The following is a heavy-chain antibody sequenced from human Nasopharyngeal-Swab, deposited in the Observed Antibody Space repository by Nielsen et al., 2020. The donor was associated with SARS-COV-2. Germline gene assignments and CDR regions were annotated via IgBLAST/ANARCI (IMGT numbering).Heavy chain of an antibody. CDR1: GFTFRDYW. V-gene: IGHV3-7*01. CDR2: IKQDGSEK. Sequence: GGSLRLSCVASGFTFRDYWMSWVRQALAKGLEWVASIKQDGSEKNYVGSVKGRFTISRDNAKNSLFLQMDSLRTEDTAFYYCARVGGRTSPMGSWGQGTLVTVSS. D-gene: IGHD3-10*01. J-gene: IGHJ4*02. CDR3: ARVGGRTSPMGS.